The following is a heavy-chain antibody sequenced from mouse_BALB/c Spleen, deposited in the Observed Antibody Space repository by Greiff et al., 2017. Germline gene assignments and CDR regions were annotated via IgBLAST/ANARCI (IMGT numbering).Heavy chain of an antibody. J-gene: IGHJ1*01. CDR1: GFTFSSFG. Sequence: EVMLVESGGGLVQPGGSRKLSCAASGFTFSSFGMHWVRQAPEKGLEWVAYISSCSSNVDYANTVKGRFTISRDNPKNTLFLQMTSLRSEDTAMYYCERRGYNGSSPHWYFDVWGAGTTVTVSS. V-gene: IGHV5-17*02. CDR2: ISSCSSNV. D-gene: IGHD1-1*01. CDR3: ERRGYNGSSPHWYFDV.